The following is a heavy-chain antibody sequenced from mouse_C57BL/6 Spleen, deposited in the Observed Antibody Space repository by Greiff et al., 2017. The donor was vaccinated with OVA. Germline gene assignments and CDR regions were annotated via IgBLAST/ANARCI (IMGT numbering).Heavy chain of an antibody. J-gene: IGHJ2*01. CDR1: GYTFTSYG. Sequence: QVQLQQSGAELARPGASVKLSCKASGYTFTSYGISWVKQRTGQGLEWIGEIYTRSGNTYYNEKFKGKATLTADKSSSTAYMELRSLTSEDSEVYFGEREKDELPPTVFDYWGQGTTRTVS. V-gene: IGHV1-81*01. CDR3: EREKDELPPTVFDY. D-gene: IGHD2-10*01. CDR2: IYTRSGNT.